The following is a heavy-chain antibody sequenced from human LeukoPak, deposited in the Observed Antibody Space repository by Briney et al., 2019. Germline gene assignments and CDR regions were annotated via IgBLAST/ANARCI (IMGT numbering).Heavy chain of an antibody. Sequence: SETLSLTCAVYGGSFSGYYWSWIRQPPGKGLEWIGEINHSGSTNYNPSLKSRVTISVDTSKNQFSLKLSSVTAADTAVYYFGREVMAVAGYSYYYYMDVWGKGTRVTVSS. CDR2: INHSGST. J-gene: IGHJ6*03. V-gene: IGHV4-34*01. D-gene: IGHD6-19*01. CDR1: GGSFSGYY. CDR3: GREVMAVAGYSYYYYMDV.